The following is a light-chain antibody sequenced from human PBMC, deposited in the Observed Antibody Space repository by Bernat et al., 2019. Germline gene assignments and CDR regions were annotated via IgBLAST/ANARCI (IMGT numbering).Light chain of an antibody. J-gene: IGKJ3*01. CDR3: QHYGSSSFT. V-gene: IGKV3-20*01. CDR1: QSVSSSY. Sequence: EIVLTQSPGTLSLSPGERATLSCRASQSVSSSYLAWYQQKPGQAPRLLIYGASSRATGIPDRFSGGGSGTDFTLTVSRLEPEDFAVYYCQHYGSSSFTFGPGTKVDIK. CDR2: GAS.